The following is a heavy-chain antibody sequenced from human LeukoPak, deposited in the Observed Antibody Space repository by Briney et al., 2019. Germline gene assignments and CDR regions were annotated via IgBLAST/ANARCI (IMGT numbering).Heavy chain of an antibody. J-gene: IGHJ4*02. Sequence: GGSLRLSCTASGFTFSSYWMHWVRQAPGKGLVWVSRINNDGYSTSYADSVKGRFTISRDNAKNTLYLQMNSLRAEDTALYYCARGTRSGSSDYWGQGTLVTVSS. CDR3: ARGTRSGSSDY. V-gene: IGHV3-74*01. CDR2: INNDGYST. D-gene: IGHD3-10*01. CDR1: GFTFSSYW.